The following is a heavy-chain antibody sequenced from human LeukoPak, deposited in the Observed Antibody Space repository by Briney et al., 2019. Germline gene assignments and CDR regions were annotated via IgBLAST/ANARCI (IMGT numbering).Heavy chain of an antibody. CDR1: GGSISTYY. D-gene: IGHD3-16*01. Sequence: SETLSLTCTVSGGSISTYYWSWIRQPPGKGLEWIGYICYTGSTSYSPSFKSRVTISVDTSNNQFSLKLTSVTAADTAVYYCARSNGGYWGQGTLVTVSS. V-gene: IGHV4-59*01. CDR3: ARSNGGY. J-gene: IGHJ4*02. CDR2: ICYTGST.